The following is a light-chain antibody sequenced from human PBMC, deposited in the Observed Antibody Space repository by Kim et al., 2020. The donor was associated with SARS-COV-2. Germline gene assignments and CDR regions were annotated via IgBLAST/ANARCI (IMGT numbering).Light chain of an antibody. V-gene: IGLV1-44*01. CDR3: AAWDDSLNVV. J-gene: IGLJ2*01. CDR1: SSNIGSNS. CDR2: GNE. Sequence: QSVLTQPPSASGTPGQRVTISCSGSSSNIGSNSVNWYQHLPGTAPKLLMYGNEHRPSGVPDRFSGSKSGTSASLAISGLQSEDEGDYYCAAWDDSLNVVFGGGTQLTVL.